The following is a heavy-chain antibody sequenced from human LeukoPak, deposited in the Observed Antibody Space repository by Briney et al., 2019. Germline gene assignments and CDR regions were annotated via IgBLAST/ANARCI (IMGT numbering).Heavy chain of an antibody. CDR3: ARDEYNYGYFDY. D-gene: IGHD5-18*01. J-gene: IGHJ4*02. CDR2: ISWNSGSI. CDR1: GFTFDDYA. V-gene: IGHV3-9*01. Sequence: PGGSLRLSCAASGFTFDDYAMHWVRQAPGKGLEWVSGISWNSGSIGYADSVKGRFTISRDNAKNSLYLQMSSLRDEDTAVYYCARDEYNYGYFDYWGQGTLVTVSS.